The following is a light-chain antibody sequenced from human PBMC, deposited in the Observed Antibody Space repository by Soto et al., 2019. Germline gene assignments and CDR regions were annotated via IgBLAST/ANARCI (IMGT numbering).Light chain of an antibody. CDR3: QSYASSLRVL. CDR1: SSNIGAGYD. J-gene: IGLJ2*01. CDR2: GNS. Sequence: QSVLTQPPSVSGAPGQRVTISCTGSSSNIGAGYDVHWYQQLPGTAPKLLIYGNSNRPSGVPDRFSGSKSGTSASLAITGLQAEDEADYYCQSYASSLRVLFGGGTQLTVL. V-gene: IGLV1-40*01.